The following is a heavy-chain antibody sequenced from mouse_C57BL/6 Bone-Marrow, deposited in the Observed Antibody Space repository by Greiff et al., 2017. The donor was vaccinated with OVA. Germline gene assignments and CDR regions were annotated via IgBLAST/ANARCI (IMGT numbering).Heavy chain of an antibody. Sequence: DVKLVESGGGLVKPGGSLKLSCAASGFTFSDYGMHWVRQAPEKGLEWVAYISSGSSTIYYADTVKGRFTISRDNAKNTLFLQMTSLRSEDTTMYYCARDYGSSYYAMDYWGQGTSVTVSS. CDR1: GFTFSDYG. CDR2: ISSGSSTI. CDR3: ARDYGSSYYAMDY. D-gene: IGHD1-1*01. J-gene: IGHJ4*01. V-gene: IGHV5-17*01.